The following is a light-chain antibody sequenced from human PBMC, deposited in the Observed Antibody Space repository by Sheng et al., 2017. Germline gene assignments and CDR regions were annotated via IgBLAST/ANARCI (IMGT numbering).Light chain of an antibody. CDR1: QSISSW. V-gene: IGKV1-5*03. J-gene: IGKJ1*01. Sequence: DIQMTQSPSTLSASIGDRVTITCRASQSISSWLAWYQQKPGKGPKVLIYQASSLESGVSSRFSGSGSGTEFTLTISSLQPDDSATFYCQQYNSYPWTFGQGTKVEIK. CDR3: QQYNSYPWT. CDR2: QAS.